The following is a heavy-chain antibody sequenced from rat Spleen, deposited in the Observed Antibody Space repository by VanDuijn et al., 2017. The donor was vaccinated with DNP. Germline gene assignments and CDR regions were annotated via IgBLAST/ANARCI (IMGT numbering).Heavy chain of an antibody. V-gene: IGHV5-27*01. CDR2: ISPSGGST. CDR1: GFTFSNYD. D-gene: IGHD1-6*01. Sequence: EVQLVESGGGLVQPGRSLKLSCAASGFTFSNYDMAWVRQAPTKGLEWVASISPSGGSTYYRDSVKGRFTISRDNAKSTLYLQMESLRSEDTATYYCAKDIGDYGYNPFDYWGQGVLVTVSS. J-gene: IGHJ2*01. CDR3: AKDIGDYGYNPFDY.